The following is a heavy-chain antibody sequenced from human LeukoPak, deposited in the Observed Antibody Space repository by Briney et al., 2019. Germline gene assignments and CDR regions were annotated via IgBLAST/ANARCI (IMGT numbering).Heavy chain of an antibody. Sequence: PSQTLSLTCTVSGDSISSNTFYWSWIRRPAGKGLEWIGHIYFSENTNYNPSLKSRVTISVDTSKNQFSLKLRSVTAADTAVYYCARGADTAMERAFDIWGQGTMVTVSS. D-gene: IGHD5-18*01. CDR1: GDSISSNTFY. CDR2: IYFSENT. V-gene: IGHV4-61*09. J-gene: IGHJ3*02. CDR3: ARGADTAMERAFDI.